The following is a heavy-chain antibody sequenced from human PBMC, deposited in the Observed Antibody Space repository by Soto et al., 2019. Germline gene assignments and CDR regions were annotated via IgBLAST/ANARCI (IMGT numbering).Heavy chain of an antibody. J-gene: IGHJ3*02. D-gene: IGHD6-19*01. Sequence: ASVKVSCKASGYTFTSYGISWVRQAPGQGLEWMGWISAYNGNTNYAQKLQGRVTMTTDTSTSTAYMELRSLRSDDTAVYYCARDQFSIAVAGPLDAFDIRGQGTMVTVSS. CDR1: GYTFTSYG. CDR2: ISAYNGNT. CDR3: ARDQFSIAVAGPLDAFDI. V-gene: IGHV1-18*01.